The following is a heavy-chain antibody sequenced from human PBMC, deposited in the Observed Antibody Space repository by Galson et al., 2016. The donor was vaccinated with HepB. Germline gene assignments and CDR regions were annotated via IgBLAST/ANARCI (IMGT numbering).Heavy chain of an antibody. CDR2: INPKSGTT. V-gene: IGHV1-2*02. J-gene: IGHJ4*02. D-gene: IGHD3-9*01. CDR3: ARDYYNSTGYSYLDY. Sequence: SVKVSCKASGYTFTGNYIHWVRQVPGQGLEWMGWINPKSGTTNYAETFQGRITMTSDASIETVYMELTRLRSDDTATFYCARDYYNSTGYSYLDYWGQGTLVTVSS. CDR1: GYTFTGNY.